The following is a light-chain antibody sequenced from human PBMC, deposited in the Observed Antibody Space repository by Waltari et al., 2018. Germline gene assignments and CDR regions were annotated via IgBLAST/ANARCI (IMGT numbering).Light chain of an antibody. V-gene: IGLV8-61*01. Sequence: QTVVTQEPSSSVSSGGTVTLTCALSSGPLSTTSYATWYQQTPGQAPRTLVYKANARSSGVPDRFSGSILGNTAALTITGAQADDESDYYCALYMGSGIWVFGGGTRLTVL. CDR3: ALYMGSGIWV. CDR1: SGPLSTTSY. CDR2: KAN. J-gene: IGLJ3*02.